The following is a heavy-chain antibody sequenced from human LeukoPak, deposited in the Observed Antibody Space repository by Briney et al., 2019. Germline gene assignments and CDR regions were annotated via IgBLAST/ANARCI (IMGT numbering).Heavy chain of an antibody. J-gene: IGHJ4*02. D-gene: IGHD3-22*01. CDR2: INHSGST. Sequence: PSETLSLTCAVYGGSFSLYYWTWIRQPPGKGLEWIGEINHSGSTNYNPSLKSRVTISVDTSKNQFSLKLTSMTAADTAVYYCAAQSYYYDSSGYYSYFDYWGQGTLVTVSS. CDR3: AAQSYYYDSSGYYSYFDY. CDR1: GGSFSLYY. V-gene: IGHV4-34*01.